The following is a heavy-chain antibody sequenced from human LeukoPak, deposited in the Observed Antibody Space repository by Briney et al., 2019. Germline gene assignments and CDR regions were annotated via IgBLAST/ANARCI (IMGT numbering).Heavy chain of an antibody. CDR3: ARGRAITDLGFDY. Sequence: GESLKISCKGSGYSFTSYWIGWVRQMPGKGLEWMGIIYPGDSGTRYSPSFQGQVTISADKSISTAYLQWSSLKASDTAMYYCARGRAITDLGFDYWGQGTLVTVSS. V-gene: IGHV5-51*01. J-gene: IGHJ4*02. CDR1: GYSFTSYW. CDR2: IYPGDSGT. D-gene: IGHD1-14*01.